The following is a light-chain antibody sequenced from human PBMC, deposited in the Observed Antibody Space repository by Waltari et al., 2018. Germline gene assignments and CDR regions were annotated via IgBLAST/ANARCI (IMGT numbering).Light chain of an antibody. J-gene: IGLJ1*01. CDR2: EVT. CDR1: SSDVGSYNL. V-gene: IGLV2-23*02. Sequence: QSALTQPASVSGSPGQSITISCTGTSSDVGSYNLVSWYQQHPGKAPKLMIYEVTERPSGVSNRFSGSKSDNTVSLTISGLQAEDEADYYCCSHAGSSIYVFGTGTKVTIL. CDR3: CSHAGSSIYV.